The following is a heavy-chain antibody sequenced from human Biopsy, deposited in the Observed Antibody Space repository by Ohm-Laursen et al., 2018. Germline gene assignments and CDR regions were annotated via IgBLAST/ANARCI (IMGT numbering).Heavy chain of an antibody. CDR1: GFTFNRSA. CDR2: IVVGGGNT. CDR3: ASRPNCGGDCSSGFDY. V-gene: IGHV1-58*02. J-gene: IGHJ4*02. D-gene: IGHD2-21*02. Sequence: GASVKVSCKASGFTFNRSAMQWVRQARGQRLEWIGWIVVGGGNTNYAQKFQERVTITRDMSTSKAYMELSSLRSEDTAVYYCASRPNCGGDCSSGFDYWGQGTLVTVSS.